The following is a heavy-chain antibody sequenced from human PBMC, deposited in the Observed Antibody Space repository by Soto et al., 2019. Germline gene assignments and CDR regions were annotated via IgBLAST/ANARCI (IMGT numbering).Heavy chain of an antibody. CDR1: GFTFSSYA. CDR3: AKVPTREPSYASDY. Sequence: GGSLRLSCAASGFTFSSYAMSWVRQAPGKGLEWVSAISGSGGSTYYAYSVKGRFTISRDNSKNTLDLQMNSLRAEDTAVYYCAKVPTREPSYASDYWGQGTLVTVSS. V-gene: IGHV3-23*01. CDR2: ISGSGGST. J-gene: IGHJ4*02. D-gene: IGHD2-2*01.